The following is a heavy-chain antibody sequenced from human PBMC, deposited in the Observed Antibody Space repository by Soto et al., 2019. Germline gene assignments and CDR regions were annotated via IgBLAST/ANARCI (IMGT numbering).Heavy chain of an antibody. CDR3: ASAYCSGGSCDLEYFQH. J-gene: IGHJ1*01. Sequence: GASVKVSCKASGGTFSSYAISWVRQAPGQGLEWMGGIIPIFGTANYAQKFQGRVTITADESTSTAYMELSSLRSEDTAVYYCASAYCSGGSCDLEYFQHWGQGTLVTVSS. CDR1: GGTFSSYA. D-gene: IGHD2-15*01. V-gene: IGHV1-69*13. CDR2: IIPIFGTA.